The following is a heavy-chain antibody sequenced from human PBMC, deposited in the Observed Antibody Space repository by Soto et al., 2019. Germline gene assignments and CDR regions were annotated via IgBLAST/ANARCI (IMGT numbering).Heavy chain of an antibody. Sequence: SETLSLTCTVSGDSMSSGGNYWSWIRQHPGKGLEWIGYIYYSGSTYYNPSLNSRVTISVDTSKNQFSLKLSSVTAADTAVYYCARDYRGYSHIDYWGQGTLVTVSS. V-gene: IGHV4-31*03. D-gene: IGHD3-22*01. CDR1: GDSMSSGGNY. CDR2: IYYSGST. J-gene: IGHJ4*02. CDR3: ARDYRGYSHIDY.